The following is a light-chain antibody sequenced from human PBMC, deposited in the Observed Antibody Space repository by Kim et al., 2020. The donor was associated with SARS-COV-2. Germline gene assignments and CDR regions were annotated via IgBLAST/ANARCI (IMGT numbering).Light chain of an antibody. V-gene: IGKV3-20*01. Sequence: EIVLTQSPGTLSLSPGERATLSCRANESVNNDFVAWYHQKPGQAPRLLIYAAFSRATGIPDRFSGSGSGTDFTLTISRLDPEDFAVFYCQQYGSSPLTFGQGTKVDIK. CDR1: ESVNNDF. CDR2: AAF. CDR3: QQYGSSPLT. J-gene: IGKJ1*01.